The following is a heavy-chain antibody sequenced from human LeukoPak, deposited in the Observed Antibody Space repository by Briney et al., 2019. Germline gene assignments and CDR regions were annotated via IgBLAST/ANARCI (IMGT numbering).Heavy chain of an antibody. CDR3: ANPRDSSTWYTFDY. V-gene: IGHV3-21*04. Sequence: PGGSLRLSCAASGFTFSSYTINWVRQAPGKGLEWVSSISGSSYYIYYADSVRGRLTISRDNSKNTLYLQMNSLRAEDTAVYYCANPRDSSTWYTFDYWGQGTLVTVSS. CDR2: ISGSSYYI. CDR1: GFTFSSYT. D-gene: IGHD6-13*01. J-gene: IGHJ4*02.